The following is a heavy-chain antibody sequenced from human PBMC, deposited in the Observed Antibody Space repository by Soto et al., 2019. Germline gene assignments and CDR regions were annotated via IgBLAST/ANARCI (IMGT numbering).Heavy chain of an antibody. Sequence: PSETLSLTCTVSGGSISSYYWSWIRQPPGKGLEWIGYIYYSGSTNYNPSIKSRVTISVDTSKNQFSLKLSSVTAADTAVYYCARHNLEYSSSWFDPWGQGTLVTAPQ. J-gene: IGHJ5*02. CDR3: ARHNLEYSSSWFDP. D-gene: IGHD6-6*01. CDR2: IYYSGST. CDR1: GGSISSYY. V-gene: IGHV4-59*01.